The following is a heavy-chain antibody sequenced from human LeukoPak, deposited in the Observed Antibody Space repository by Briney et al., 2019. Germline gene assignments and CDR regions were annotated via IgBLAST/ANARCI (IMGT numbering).Heavy chain of an antibody. CDR3: ARDLTNLPTGAWFDP. D-gene: IGHD2-8*02. CDR2: ISSSSSYI. J-gene: IGHJ5*02. Sequence: PGGSLRLSCAASGFTFSSYSMNWVRQAPGKGLEWVSSISSSSSYIYYADSVKGRFTISRDNAKNSLYLQMNSLRAEDTAVYYCARDLTNLPTGAWFDPWGQGTLVTVSS. CDR1: GFTFSSYS. V-gene: IGHV3-21*01.